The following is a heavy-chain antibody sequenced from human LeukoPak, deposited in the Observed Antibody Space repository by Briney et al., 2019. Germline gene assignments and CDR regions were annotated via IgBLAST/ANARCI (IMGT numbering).Heavy chain of an antibody. J-gene: IGHJ6*02. D-gene: IGHD4-17*01. V-gene: IGHV1-18*01. CDR3: ASSGATVTTYYYYGMDV. CDR1: GYTFTSYG. CDR2: ISAYNGNT. Sequence: GASVKVSCKASGYTFTSYGISWVRQAPGQGLEWMGWISAYNGNTNYAQKLQGRVTMTTDTSTSTAYMELRSLRSDDTAVYYCASSGATVTTYYYYGMDVWGQGTTVTVSS.